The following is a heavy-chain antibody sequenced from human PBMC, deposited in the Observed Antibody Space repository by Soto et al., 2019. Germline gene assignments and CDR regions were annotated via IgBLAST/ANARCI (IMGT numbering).Heavy chain of an antibody. V-gene: IGHV1-46*02. J-gene: IGHJ6*02. D-gene: IGHD3-3*01. CDR2: INPSGTIT. CDR3: TRGSFLEWSCMDV. Sequence: QVQLVQSGDEVKKPGASVNVSCKASGYTFNRYYMNWVRQAPGQGLEWMGMINPSGTITSYAQKFQGRVTMTRDTSTSTLHMELRSLRSDDTAVYYCTRGSFLEWSCMDVWGQGTTGTVSS. CDR1: GYTFNRYY.